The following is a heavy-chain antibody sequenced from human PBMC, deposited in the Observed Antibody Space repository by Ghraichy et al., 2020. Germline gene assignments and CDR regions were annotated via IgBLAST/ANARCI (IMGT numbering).Heavy chain of an antibody. D-gene: IGHD2-15*01. CDR1: GFTFSSYW. V-gene: IGHV3-74*01. CDR2: VNTDGSST. J-gene: IGHJ3*02. CDR3: ARVEGRAFDI. Sequence: LSLTCAASGFTFSSYWIHWVRQAPGKGLVWVSRVNTDGSSTAYADSVKGRFTISRDNAQNTVYLQMNSLRDEDTAVYYCARVEGRAFDIWGQGTRVTVSS.